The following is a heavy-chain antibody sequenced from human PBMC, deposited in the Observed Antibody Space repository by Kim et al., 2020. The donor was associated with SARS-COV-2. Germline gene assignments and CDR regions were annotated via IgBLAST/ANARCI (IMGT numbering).Heavy chain of an antibody. CDR2: IIPIFGTA. J-gene: IGHJ6*02. CDR1: GGTFSSYA. D-gene: IGHD5-12*01. CDR3: ARRGIGRWLQFDYYYYGMDV. V-gene: IGHV1-69*13. Sequence: SVKVSCKASGGTFSSYAISWVRQAPGQGLEWMGGIIPIFGTANYAQKFQGRVTITADESTSTAYMELSSLRSEDTAVYYCARRGIGRWLQFDYYYYGMDVWGQGTTVTVSS.